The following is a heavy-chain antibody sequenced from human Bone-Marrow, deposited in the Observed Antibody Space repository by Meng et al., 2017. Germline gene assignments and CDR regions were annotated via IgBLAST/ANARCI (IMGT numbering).Heavy chain of an antibody. CDR3: ARAIATRPDVFDY. CDR1: SGSINSYF. Sequence: VQLVESGPGLVKPSETLSLTCTVSSGSINSYFWSWIRQPPGKGPEWIGYISYSGSTNYNPSLKSRVTISVDTSKNQFSLKLSSVTAADTAVYYCARAIATRPDVFDYWGQGTLVTVSS. CDR2: ISYSGST. D-gene: IGHD6-6*01. J-gene: IGHJ4*02. V-gene: IGHV4-59*01.